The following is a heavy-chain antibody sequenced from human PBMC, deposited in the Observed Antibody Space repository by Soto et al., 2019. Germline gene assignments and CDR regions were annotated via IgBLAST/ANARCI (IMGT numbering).Heavy chain of an antibody. CDR2: INAGNGNT. D-gene: IGHD2-15*01. V-gene: IGHV1-3*01. J-gene: IGHJ3*02. Sequence: ASVKVSCKASGYTFTSYAMHWVRQAPGQRLEWMGWINAGNGNTKYSQKFQGRVTITRDTSASTAYMELSSLRSEDTAVYYCASPSTPVLPTDAFDIWGQGTMVTVSS. CDR3: ASPSTPVLPTDAFDI. CDR1: GYTFTSYA.